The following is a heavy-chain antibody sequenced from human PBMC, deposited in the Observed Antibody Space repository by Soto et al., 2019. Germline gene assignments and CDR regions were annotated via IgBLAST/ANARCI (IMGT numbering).Heavy chain of an antibody. CDR3: ARTPLCSGFSCYPA. CDR2: IDWDDDK. V-gene: IGHV2-70*11. D-gene: IGHD2-15*01. CDR1: GFSLSTSGMC. J-gene: IGHJ5*02. Sequence: SGPTLVNPTQTLTLTCTFSGFSLSTSGMCVSWIRQPPGKALEWLARIDWDDDKYYSTSLKTRLTISKDTSKNQVVLTMTNMDPVDTATYYCARTPLCSGFSCYPAWGQGTLVTVSS.